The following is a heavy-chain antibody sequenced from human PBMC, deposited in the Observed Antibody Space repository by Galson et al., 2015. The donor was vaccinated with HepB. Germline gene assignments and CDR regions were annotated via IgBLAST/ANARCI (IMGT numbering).Heavy chain of an antibody. D-gene: IGHD6-19*01. J-gene: IGHJ4*02. CDR3: ATASYSGGWYLAAAWVPFDY. CDR2: FDPEDGET. V-gene: IGHV1-24*01. CDR1: GYTLTELS. Sequence: SVKGSCKVSGYTLTELSMHWVRQAPGKGLEWMGGFDPEDGETMYAEKFQGRVTMTEDTSIDTAYMELSSLGSEDTAVYYCATASYSGGWYLAAAWVPFDYWGQGTLVTVSS.